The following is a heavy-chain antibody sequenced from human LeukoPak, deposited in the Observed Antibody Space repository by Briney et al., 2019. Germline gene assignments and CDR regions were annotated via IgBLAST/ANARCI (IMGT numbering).Heavy chain of an antibody. CDR3: AREYSGSYSFYYYYGMDV. V-gene: IGHV3-33*01. D-gene: IGHD1-26*01. Sequence: GGSLRLSCAASGFTFSSYGMHWVRQAPGKGLEWVAVIWYDGSNKYYADSVKGRFTISRDNSKNTLYLQMNSLRAEDTAVYYCAREYSGSYSFYYYYGMDVWGQGTTVTVSS. CDR2: IWYDGSNK. J-gene: IGHJ6*02. CDR1: GFTFSSYG.